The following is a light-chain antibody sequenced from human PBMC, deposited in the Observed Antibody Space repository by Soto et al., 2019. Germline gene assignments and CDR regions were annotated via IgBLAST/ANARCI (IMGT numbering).Light chain of an antibody. V-gene: IGLV1-44*01. J-gene: IGLJ2*01. CDR3: AVWDDSLNGVV. CDR1: TSNIGSNP. Sequence: QSVLTQPPSASGTPGQRVTISCSGSTSNIGSNPVNWYHQIPGTAPKLLIYSNNKRPSGVPDRYSGSKSGTSASLAISGLQSEDESDYYCAVWDDSLNGVVFGGGTKLTVL. CDR2: SNN.